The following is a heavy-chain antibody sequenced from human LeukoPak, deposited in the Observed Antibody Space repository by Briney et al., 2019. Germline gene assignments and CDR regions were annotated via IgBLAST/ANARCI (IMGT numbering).Heavy chain of an antibody. CDR2: INAGNGNT. CDR1: GYSFSSYA. CDR3: ATAPSGYSFPFDY. Sequence: ASVKVSCKASGYSFSSYAMHWVRQAPGQRLEWMGWINAGNGNTKYSQKFQGRVTITRDTSASTAYMELSSLRSEDTAVYYCATAPSGYSFPFDYWGQGTLVTVSS. V-gene: IGHV1-3*01. D-gene: IGHD5-18*01. J-gene: IGHJ4*02.